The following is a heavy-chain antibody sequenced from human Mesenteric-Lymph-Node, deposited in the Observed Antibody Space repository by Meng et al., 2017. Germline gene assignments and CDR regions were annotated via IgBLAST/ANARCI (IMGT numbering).Heavy chain of an antibody. V-gene: IGHV3-23*01. Sequence: GESLKISCAASGFTFSSYAMSWVRQAPGKGLEWVSAISGSGGSTYYADSVKGRFTISRDNSKNTLYLQMNSLRAEDTAVYYCARVRELLGFDYWGQGTLVTVSS. CDR3: ARVRELLGFDY. D-gene: IGHD1-26*01. CDR1: GFTFSSYA. J-gene: IGHJ4*02. CDR2: ISGSGGST.